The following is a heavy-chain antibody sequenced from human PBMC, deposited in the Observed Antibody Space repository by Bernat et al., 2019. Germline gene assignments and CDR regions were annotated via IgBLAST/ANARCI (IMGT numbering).Heavy chain of an antibody. V-gene: IGHV3-21*01. CDR2: ISSSSSYI. J-gene: IGHJ3*02. Sequence: EVQLVESGGGLVKPGGSLRLSCAASGFTFSSYSMNWVRQAPGKGLEWVSSISSSSSYIYYADSVKGRFTISRDNAKNSLYLQMNSLRAEDTAVYYCARGGYGLEDAFDIWGQGKMVTVSS. CDR1: GFTFSSYS. D-gene: IGHD5-12*01. CDR3: ARGGYGLEDAFDI.